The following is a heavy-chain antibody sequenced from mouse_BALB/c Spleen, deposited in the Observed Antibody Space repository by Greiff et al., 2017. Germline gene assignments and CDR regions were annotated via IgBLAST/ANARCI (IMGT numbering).Heavy chain of an antibody. V-gene: IGHV2-9*02. CDR1: GFSLTSYG. J-gene: IGHJ3*01. CDR2: IWAGGST. Sequence: VQRVESGPGLVAPSQSLSITCTVSGFSLTSYGVHWVRQPPGKGLEWLGVIWAGGSTNYNSALMSRLSISKDNSKSQVFLKMNSLQTDDTAMYYCARDQGYYDYDGAWFAYWGQGTLVTVSA. D-gene: IGHD2-4*01. CDR3: ARDQGYYDYDGAWFAY.